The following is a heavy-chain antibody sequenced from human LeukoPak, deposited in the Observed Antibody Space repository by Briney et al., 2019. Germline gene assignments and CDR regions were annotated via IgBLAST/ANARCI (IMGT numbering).Heavy chain of an antibody. Sequence: SEALLLTCSVYRVSFSHYWWTWIRQSPGKGVEWIGQVNYSGRPNYNPPLKSRVNITLDRPQNHLSVKVPPVTAADTALYCSAIRFGRLEAGGTPFDSWGQGTLVTVPS. J-gene: IGHJ5*01. CDR2: VNYSGRP. CDR3: AIRFGRLEAGGTPFDS. V-gene: IGHV4-34*01. D-gene: IGHD6-13*01. CDR1: RVSFSHYW.